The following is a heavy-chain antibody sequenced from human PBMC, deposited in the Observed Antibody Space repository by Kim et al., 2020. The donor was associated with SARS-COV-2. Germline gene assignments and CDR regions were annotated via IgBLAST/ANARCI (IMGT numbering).Heavy chain of an antibody. J-gene: IGHJ6*02. CDR2: ISSSGSTI. CDR1: GFTFSDYY. V-gene: IGHV3-11*01. CDR3: ARELPESSGWYVYYGMDV. D-gene: IGHD6-19*01. Sequence: GGSLRLSCAASGFTFSDYYMSWIRQAPGKGLEWVSYISSSGSTIYYADSVKGRSTISRDNAKNSLYLQMNSLRAEDTAVYYCARELPESSGWYVYYGMDVWGQGTTVTVSS.